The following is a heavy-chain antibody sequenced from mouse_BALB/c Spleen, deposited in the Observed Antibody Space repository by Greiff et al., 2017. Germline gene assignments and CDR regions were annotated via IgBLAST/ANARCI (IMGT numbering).Heavy chain of an antibody. V-gene: IGHV1-15*01. Sequence: QVHVKQSGAELVRPGASVTLSCKASGYTFTDYEMHWVKQTPVHGLEWIGAIDPETGGTAYNQKFKGKATLTADKSSSTAYMELRSLTSEDSAVYYCTREITTVVATKYAMDYWGQGTSVTVSS. CDR3: TREITTVVATKYAMDY. CDR2: IDPETGGT. J-gene: IGHJ4*01. D-gene: IGHD1-1*01. CDR1: GYTFTDYE.